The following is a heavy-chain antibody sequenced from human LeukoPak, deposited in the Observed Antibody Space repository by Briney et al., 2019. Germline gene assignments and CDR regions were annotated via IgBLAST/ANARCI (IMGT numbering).Heavy chain of an antibody. CDR2: INPNSGGT. CDR1: GYTFTGYY. CDR3: ARGVASGIVVVPAATRGGNYFDY. V-gene: IGHV1-2*02. J-gene: IGHJ4*02. Sequence: GASVKVSCKASGYTFTGYYMHWVRQAPGQGLEWMGWINPNSGGTTYAQKFQGRVTMTRNTSISTAYMELSSLRSEDTAVYYCARGVASGIVVVPAATRGGNYFDYWGQGTLVTVSS. D-gene: IGHD2-2*01.